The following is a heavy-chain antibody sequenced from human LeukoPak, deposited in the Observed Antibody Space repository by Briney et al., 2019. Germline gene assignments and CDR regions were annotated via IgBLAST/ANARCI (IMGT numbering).Heavy chain of an antibody. CDR2: IYYSGST. CDR3: ARFREGRQLDY. CDR1: GGSISTTSYY. V-gene: IGHV4-39*07. Sequence: SETLSLTFSVSGGSISTTSYYWGWIRQPPGKGLEWIGSIYYSGSTYYNPSLKSRVTISVDTSKNQFSLKLNSVTAADTAVYYCARFREGRQLDYWGQGTLVTVSS. D-gene: IGHD3-10*01. J-gene: IGHJ4*02.